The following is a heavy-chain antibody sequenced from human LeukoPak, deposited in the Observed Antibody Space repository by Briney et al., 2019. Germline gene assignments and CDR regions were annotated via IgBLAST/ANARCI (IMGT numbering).Heavy chain of an antibody. CDR2: ISGSGGST. V-gene: IGHV3-23*01. CDR3: ANLIDDSDWFDP. CDR1: GFTFSSYA. Sequence: GGSLRLSCAASGFTFSSYAMSWVRQAPGKGLEWVSAISGSGGSTYYADSVKGRFTISRDNSKNTLYLQMNSLRAEDTAVYYCANLIDDSDWFDPWGQGTLVTVSS. D-gene: IGHD3-10*01. J-gene: IGHJ5*02.